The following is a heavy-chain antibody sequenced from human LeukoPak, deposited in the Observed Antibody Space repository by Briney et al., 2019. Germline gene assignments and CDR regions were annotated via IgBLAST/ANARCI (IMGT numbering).Heavy chain of an antibody. CDR3: ATGCGGDCYHYHFGY. J-gene: IGHJ4*02. CDR1: GYTLTELS. V-gene: IGHV1-24*01. Sequence: ASVKVSCKVSGYTLTELSMHWVRQAPGKGLEWMGGFDPEDGETIYAQKFQGRVTMTEDTSTDTAYMELSSLRSEDTAVYYCATGCGGDCYHYHFGYWGQGTLVTVSS. CDR2: FDPEDGET. D-gene: IGHD2-21*02.